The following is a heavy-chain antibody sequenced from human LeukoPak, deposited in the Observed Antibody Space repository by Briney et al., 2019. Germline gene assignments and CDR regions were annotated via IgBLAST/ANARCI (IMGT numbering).Heavy chain of an antibody. V-gene: IGHV3-23*01. D-gene: IGHD5-12*01. J-gene: IGHJ4*02. CDR3: AKTGWFGSGYARPDYFDY. CDR2: ISGSGGST. CDR1: GFTFSSYG. Sequence: AGGSLRPSCAASGFTFSSYGMHWVRQAPGKGLEWVSAISGSGGSTYYADSVKGRFTISRDNSKNTLYLQMNSLRAEDTAVYYCAKTGWFGSGYARPDYFDYWGQGTLVTVSS.